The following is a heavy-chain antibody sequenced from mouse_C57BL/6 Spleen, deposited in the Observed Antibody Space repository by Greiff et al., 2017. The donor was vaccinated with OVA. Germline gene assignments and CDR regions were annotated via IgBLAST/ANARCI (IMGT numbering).Heavy chain of an antibody. V-gene: IGHV1-64*01. J-gene: IGHJ1*03. Sequence: QVQLQQPGAELVKPGASVKLSCKASGYTFTSYWMHWVKQRPGQGLEWIGMIHPNSGSTNYNAKFKSKATLTVDKSSSTAYMQLSSLTSEDSAVYYCARVFWYFDVWGTGTTVTVSS. CDR3: ARVFWYFDV. CDR1: GYTFTSYW. CDR2: IHPNSGST.